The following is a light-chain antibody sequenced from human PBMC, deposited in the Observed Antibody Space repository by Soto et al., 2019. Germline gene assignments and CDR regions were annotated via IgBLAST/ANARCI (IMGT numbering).Light chain of an antibody. V-gene: IGKV3D-20*02. Sequence: EIVLTQSPGTLSLSPGERATLSCRASQSVSSSYLAWYQQQPGQAPRLLIYGASSRATGIPDRFSGSGSGTDFTLTISRLEPEDFAVYYCQQRSKWPITFGQGTRLEIK. CDR1: QSVSSSY. CDR3: QQRSKWPIT. CDR2: GAS. J-gene: IGKJ5*01.